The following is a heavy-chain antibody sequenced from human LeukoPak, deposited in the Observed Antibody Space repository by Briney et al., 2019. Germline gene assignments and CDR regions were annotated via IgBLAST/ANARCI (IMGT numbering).Heavy chain of an antibody. CDR3: ARDGTTVTTNYYYGMDV. CDR2: ISSSGSTI. CDR1: GFTFSSYE. J-gene: IGHJ6*02. V-gene: IGHV3-48*03. Sequence: GGSLRLSCAASGFTFSSYEMNWVRQAPGKGLEWVSYISSSGSTIYYADSVKGRFTISRDNAKNSLYLQMNSLRAEDTAVYYCARDGTTVTTNYYYGMDVWGQGATVTVSS. D-gene: IGHD4-17*01.